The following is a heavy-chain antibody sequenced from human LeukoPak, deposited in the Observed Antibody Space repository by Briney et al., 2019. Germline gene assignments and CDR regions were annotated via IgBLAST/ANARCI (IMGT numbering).Heavy chain of an antibody. CDR2: INSDGSST. CDR3: AREDVPNYYYYGMDV. CDR1: GFTFSSYW. J-gene: IGHJ6*04. Sequence: SGGSLRPSCAASGFTFSSYWMHWVRQAPGKGLVWVSRINSDGSSTSYADSVKGRFTISRDNAKNTLYLQMNSLRAEDTAVYYCAREDVPNYYYYGMDVWGKGTTVTVSS. V-gene: IGHV3-74*01. D-gene: IGHD3-16*01.